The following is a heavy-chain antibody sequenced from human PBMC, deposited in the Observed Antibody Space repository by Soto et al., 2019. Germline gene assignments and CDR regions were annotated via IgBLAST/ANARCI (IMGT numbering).Heavy chain of an antibody. V-gene: IGHV6-1*01. D-gene: IGHD6-13*01. CDR1: GDSVSSNRAA. J-gene: IGHJ6*02. CDR2: TYYRSKWYN. CDR3: AREWSAAGHFYGMDV. Sequence: SQTLSLTCGISGDSVSSNRAARNWIRQSPSRGLEWLGRTYYRSKWYNEYAPSLKSRMTINSDTSKNQFSLQLNSVTPEDTAVYYCAREWSAAGHFYGMDVWGQGTTVTVSS.